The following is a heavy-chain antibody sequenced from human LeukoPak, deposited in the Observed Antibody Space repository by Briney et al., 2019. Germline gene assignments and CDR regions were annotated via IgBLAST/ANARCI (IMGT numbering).Heavy chain of an antibody. CDR2: VAYSGST. CDR1: GYSISSGYY. Sequence: SETLSLTCTVSGYSISSGYYWSWIRQSPGKGLEWIGYVAYSGSTNYNPSHKSRVTIPLDTSKNQFSLKLSSVTAADTAVYYCARTVSGYYFNAWGPGTLVTVSS. CDR3: ARTVSGYYFNA. V-gene: IGHV4-61*01. D-gene: IGHD5-12*01. J-gene: IGHJ5*02.